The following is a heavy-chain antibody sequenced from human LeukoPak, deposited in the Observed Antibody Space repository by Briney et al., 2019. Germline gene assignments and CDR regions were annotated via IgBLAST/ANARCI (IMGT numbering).Heavy chain of an antibody. CDR2: ISAYNGNT. J-gene: IGHJ4*02. V-gene: IGHV1-18*01. D-gene: IGHD2-2*01. CDR1: GYTFTSYG. CDR3: ARVRVAGIVVVPVLTDC. Sequence: ASVKVSCKASGYTFTSYGISRVRQAPGQGLEWMGWISAYNGNTNYAQKLQGRVTMTTDTSTSTAYMELRSLRSDDTAVYYCARVRVAGIVVVPVLTDCWGQGTLVTVSS.